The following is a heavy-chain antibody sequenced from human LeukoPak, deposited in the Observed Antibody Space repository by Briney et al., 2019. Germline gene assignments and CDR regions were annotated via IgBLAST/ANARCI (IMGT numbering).Heavy chain of an antibody. CDR3: ARDPPTTVVIAPGPDY. Sequence: KPGGSLRLSCAASAFTFSSYAMSWVRQAPGKGLEWVSSISSSSSYIYYADSVKGRFTISRDNAKNSLYLQMNSLRAEDTAVYYCARDPPTTVVIAPGPDYWGQGTLVTVSS. J-gene: IGHJ4*02. CDR1: AFTFSSYA. D-gene: IGHD4-23*01. CDR2: ISSSSSYI. V-gene: IGHV3-21*01.